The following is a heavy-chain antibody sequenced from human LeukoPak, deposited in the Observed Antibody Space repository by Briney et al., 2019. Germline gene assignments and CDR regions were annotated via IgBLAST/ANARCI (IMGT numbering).Heavy chain of an antibody. J-gene: IGHJ1*01. CDR3: AREGWFGESYFQH. Sequence: PSETPSLTCTVSGGSISSGGYYWSWIRQHPGKGLEWIGYIYYSGSTYYNPSLKSRVTISVDTSKNQFSLKLSSVTAADTAVYYCAREGWFGESYFQHWGQGTLVTVSS. CDR2: IYYSGST. D-gene: IGHD3-10*01. V-gene: IGHV4-31*03. CDR1: GGSISSGGYY.